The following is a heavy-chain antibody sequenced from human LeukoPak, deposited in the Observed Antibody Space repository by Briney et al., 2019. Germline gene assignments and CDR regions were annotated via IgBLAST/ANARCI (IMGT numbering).Heavy chain of an antibody. D-gene: IGHD3-10*01. CDR3: AKDRISALFDY. Sequence: GGSLRLSCAASGFTFSSYWMSWVRQAPGKGLEWVANIKQDGSEKYYVDSVKGRLTISRDNSKNTLYLQMNSLRAEDTAVYYCAKDRISALFDYWGQGTLVTVSS. CDR1: GFTFSSYW. V-gene: IGHV3-7*03. CDR2: IKQDGSEK. J-gene: IGHJ4*02.